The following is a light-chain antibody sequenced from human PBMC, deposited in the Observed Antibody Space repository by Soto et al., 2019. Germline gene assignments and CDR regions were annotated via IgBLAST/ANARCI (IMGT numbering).Light chain of an antibody. CDR2: KAS. CDR3: QQYDVYST. J-gene: IGKJ1*01. CDR1: QSISGW. V-gene: IGKV1-5*03. Sequence: IQMTHSPSTLSASLGDIVIITCRASQSISGWLAWYQQKPGIAPKLLIYKASTLQDGVPPRFSGSGFGTEFTLTISSLQPDDCGLYYCQQYDVYSTFGQGTKVDIK.